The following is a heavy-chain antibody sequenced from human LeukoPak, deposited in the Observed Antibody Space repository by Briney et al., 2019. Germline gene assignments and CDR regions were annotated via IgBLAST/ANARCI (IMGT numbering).Heavy chain of an antibody. CDR2: ISGSGGST. Sequence: HTGGTLRLSCAASGFTFSSYGMSWVRQAPGKGLEWVSAISGSGGSTYYADSVKGRFTISRDNSKNTLYLQMNSLRAEDTAVYYCAKRLDTSMGYYMDVWGKGTTVTISS. V-gene: IGHV3-23*01. D-gene: IGHD5-18*01. J-gene: IGHJ6*03. CDR3: AKRLDTSMGYYMDV. CDR1: GFTFSSYG.